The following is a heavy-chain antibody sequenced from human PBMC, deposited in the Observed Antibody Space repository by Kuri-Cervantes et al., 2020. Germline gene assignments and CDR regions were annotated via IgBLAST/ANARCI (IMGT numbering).Heavy chain of an antibody. J-gene: IGHJ5*02. CDR3: ARGVVEAVAGSLLSSWFDP. CDR1: GGSISSGGYY. CDR2: IYYSGST. Sequence: SETLSLTCTVSGGSISSGGYYWSWIRQDPGRGLEWIGYIYYSGSTYYNPSLKSRVTISVDTSKNQFSLKLSSVTAAATAVYYCARGVVEAVAGSLLSSWFDPWGQGTLVTVSS. V-gene: IGHV4-31*03. D-gene: IGHD6-19*01.